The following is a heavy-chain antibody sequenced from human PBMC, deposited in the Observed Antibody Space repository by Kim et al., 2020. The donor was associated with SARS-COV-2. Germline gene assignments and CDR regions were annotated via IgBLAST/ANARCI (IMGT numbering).Heavy chain of an antibody. CDR1: GYTFTGYY. V-gene: IGHV1-2*06. Sequence: ASVKVSCKASGYTFTGYYMHWVRQAPGQGLEWMGRINPNCGGTNYAQKFQGRVTMTRDTSISTAYMELSRLRSDDAAVYYCARDGYSGGGDAFVFWGQGTMVTISS. D-gene: IGHD6-19*01. J-gene: IGHJ3*01. CDR2: INPNCGGT. CDR3: ARDGYSGGGDAFVF.